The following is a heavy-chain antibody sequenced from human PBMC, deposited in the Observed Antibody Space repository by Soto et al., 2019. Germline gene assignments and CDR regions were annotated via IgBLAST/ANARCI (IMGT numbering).Heavy chain of an antibody. J-gene: IGHJ4*02. CDR3: ARESGIAADY. CDR1: VFTFISNY. D-gene: IGHD6-13*01. CDR2: IYSGGST. V-gene: IGHV3-66*01. Sequence: VGSRRLSCLSSVFTFISNYMSFVRQAPGKGLEWFSVIYSGGSTNYAYSVKGRFTISRDNSKNTLYLQMNSLRAEDTAVYYCARESGIAADYWGQGT.